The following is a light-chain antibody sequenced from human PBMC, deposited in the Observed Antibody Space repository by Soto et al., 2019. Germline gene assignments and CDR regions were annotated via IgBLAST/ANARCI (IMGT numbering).Light chain of an antibody. CDR2: AAS. CDR1: QGISSY. V-gene: IGKV1-9*01. CDR3: QQLDSYPLT. Sequence: IQLTQSPSSLSASVGDRVTITCRASQGISSYLAWYQQKPGKAPKLLIYAASTLQSGVPSMFNGSGSGTDFSLTISSLQPEDCATYYCQQLDSYPLTFGGGTKVEIK. J-gene: IGKJ4*02.